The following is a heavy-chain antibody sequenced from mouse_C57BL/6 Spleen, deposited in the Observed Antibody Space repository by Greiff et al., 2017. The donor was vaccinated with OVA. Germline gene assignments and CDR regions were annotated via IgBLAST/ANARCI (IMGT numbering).Heavy chain of an antibody. CDR3: VRPTGPYAMDY. D-gene: IGHD4-1*02. CDR2: IRSKSSNNAT. J-gene: IGHJ4*01. Sequence: EVKLVESGGGLVQPKGSLKLSCAASGFTFNTYAMHWVRQAPGQGLEWVARIRSKSSNNATSYADSVKARFTTSRDDSQSMLYLQMNNLTTEDTAMYYCVRPTGPYAMDYWGQGTSVTVSS. V-gene: IGHV10-3*01. CDR1: GFTFNTYA.